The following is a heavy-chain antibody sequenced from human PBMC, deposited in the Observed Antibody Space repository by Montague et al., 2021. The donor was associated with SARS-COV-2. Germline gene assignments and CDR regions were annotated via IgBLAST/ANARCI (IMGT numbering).Heavy chain of an antibody. D-gene: IGHD2-15*01. Sequence: TLSLTCTVSGGSISSGDYYWNWIRQPPGKGLEGIGYTYKSDSTNYNPSLRSRVSISVDTSKNQRSLRLSSVTAADTAVYYCARIGGWSVGYWGQGTLVTVSS. CDR3: ARIGGWSVGY. CDR2: TYKSDST. CDR1: GGSISSGDYY. J-gene: IGHJ4*02. V-gene: IGHV4-30-4*08.